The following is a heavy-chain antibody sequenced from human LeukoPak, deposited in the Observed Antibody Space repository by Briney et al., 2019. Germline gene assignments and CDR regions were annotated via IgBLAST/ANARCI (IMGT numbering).Heavy chain of an antibody. V-gene: IGHV3-20*04. D-gene: IGHD3-3*01. CDR1: GFTFDAYA. Sequence: AGSLRLSCAASGFTFDAYAMSWVRQAPGKGLERVSGINWNGGRTGYADSVRGRFTISRDNSKNTVYLQMNNVRAEDTAVYYCAKDVAWLRFDDWGQGTLVTVSS. CDR2: INWNGGRT. J-gene: IGHJ4*02. CDR3: AKDVAWLRFDD.